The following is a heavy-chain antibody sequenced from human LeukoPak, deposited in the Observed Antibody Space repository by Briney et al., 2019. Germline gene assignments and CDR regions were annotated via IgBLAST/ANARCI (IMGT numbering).Heavy chain of an antibody. J-gene: IGHJ4*02. V-gene: IGHV4-59*08. Sequence: SETLSLTCTVSGGSVSSYYWSWIRQPPGKGLEWIGYIYYSGSTNYNPSLKSRVTISVDTSKNQFSLKLSSVTAADTAVYYCARQRITMMEFDYWGQGTLVTVSS. CDR1: GGSVSSYY. CDR2: IYYSGST. D-gene: IGHD3-22*01. CDR3: ARQRITMMEFDY.